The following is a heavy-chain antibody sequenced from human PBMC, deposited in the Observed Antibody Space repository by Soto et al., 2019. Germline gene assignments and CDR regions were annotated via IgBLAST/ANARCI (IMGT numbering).Heavy chain of an antibody. V-gene: IGHV3-30-3*01. D-gene: IGHD1-7*01. CDR3: ARRELTGTTEHPHDY. CDR1: GFTFSSYA. Sequence: QVQLVESGGGVVQPGRSLRLSCAASGFTFSSYAMHWVRQAPGKGLEWVAVISYDGSNKYYADSVKGRFTISRDNSKNTLYLQMNSLRAEDTAVYYCARRELTGTTEHPHDYWGQGTLVTVSS. CDR2: ISYDGSNK. J-gene: IGHJ4*02.